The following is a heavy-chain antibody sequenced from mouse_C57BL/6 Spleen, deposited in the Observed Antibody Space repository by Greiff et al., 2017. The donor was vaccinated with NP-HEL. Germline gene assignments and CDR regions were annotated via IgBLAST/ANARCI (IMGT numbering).Heavy chain of an antibody. J-gene: IGHJ4*01. CDR3: ARWDDYEVFYAMDY. V-gene: IGHV1-55*01. D-gene: IGHD2-4*01. CDR1: GYTFTSYW. Sequence: QVQLQQSGAELVKPGASVKMSCKASGYTFTSYWITWVKQRPGQGLEWIGDIYPGSGSTNYNEKFKSKATLTVDTSSSTAYMQLSSLTSEDSAVYYCARWDDYEVFYAMDYWGQGTSVTVSS. CDR2: IYPGSGST.